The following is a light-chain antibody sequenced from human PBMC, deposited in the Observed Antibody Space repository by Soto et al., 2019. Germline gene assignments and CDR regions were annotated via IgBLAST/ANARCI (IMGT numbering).Light chain of an antibody. CDR1: QSVFYSSNNKNY. CDR3: QQYYSTPLT. J-gene: IGKJ4*01. V-gene: IGKV4-1*01. CDR2: WAS. Sequence: DIVMIQSPDSLAVSLGERATINCKSSQSVFYSSNNKNYLAWYQQKPGQPPKLLIYWASTRESGVPDRFSGSGSGTDFTLTISSLQAEDVAVYYCQQYYSTPLTFGGGTKVDNK.